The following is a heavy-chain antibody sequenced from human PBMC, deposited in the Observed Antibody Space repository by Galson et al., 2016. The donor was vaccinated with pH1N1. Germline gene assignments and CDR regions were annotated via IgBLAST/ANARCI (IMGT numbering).Heavy chain of an antibody. D-gene: IGHD1-26*01. CDR1: TFTFSRHG. J-gene: IGHJ6*03. CDR3: ARDPGRPRLYYMDV. CDR2: ISSSSTRI. V-gene: IGHV3-48*04. Sequence: SLRLSCAASTFTFSRHGMNWVRQAPGKGLEWISYISSSSTRIFYADSVKGRFTISRDNAKNSLYLQMKSLRAGDTAVYYCARDPGRPRLYYMDVWGKGTTVTVSS.